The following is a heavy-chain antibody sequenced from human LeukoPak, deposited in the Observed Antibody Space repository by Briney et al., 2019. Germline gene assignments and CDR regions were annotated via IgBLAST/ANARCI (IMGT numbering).Heavy chain of an antibody. Sequence: APVKVSCKATGYTFTSYGISWVRQAPGQGLEWMGWISADNHNTKYAQKFQDRVTMTDDRSTSTVYMELRSLRSDDTAVYYCARDRRGYSAYDGEGFDYWGQGTLVTVSS. D-gene: IGHD5-12*01. CDR2: ISADNHNT. CDR1: GYTFTSYG. J-gene: IGHJ4*02. V-gene: IGHV1-18*01. CDR3: ARDRRGYSAYDGEGFDY.